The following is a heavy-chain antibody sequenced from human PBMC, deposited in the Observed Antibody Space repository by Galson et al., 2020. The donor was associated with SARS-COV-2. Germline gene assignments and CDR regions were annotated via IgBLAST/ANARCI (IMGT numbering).Heavy chain of an antibody. J-gene: IGHJ2*01. D-gene: IGHD1-26*01. CDR2: MSSSGSRI. Sequence: GSLRLSCAASGLTFSKYTMNWVRQAPGKGPEWLSSMSSSGSRIYYAASVRGRFTISRDDASNSLFLQMHSLRAEDTAVYYCARAVGTSVVYYWYFDLWGRGTLVTVSS. CDR3: ARAVGTSVVYYWYFDL. CDR1: GLTFSKYT. V-gene: IGHV3-21*01.